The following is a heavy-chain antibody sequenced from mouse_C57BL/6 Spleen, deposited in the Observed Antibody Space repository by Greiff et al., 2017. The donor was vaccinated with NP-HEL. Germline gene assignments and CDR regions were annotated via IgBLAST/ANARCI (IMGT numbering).Heavy chain of an antibody. Sequence: EVQLQQSGAELVKPGASVKLSCTASGFTFNDYSMPWVKQRPEQGLEWIGRIDPEDGETKYAQKFKGKATITADTSSNTAYLQLSSLTSEDTAVYYGASYSNYDYWGQGTTLTVSS. V-gene: IGHV14-2*01. D-gene: IGHD2-5*01. CDR1: GFTFNDYS. CDR3: ASYSNYDY. J-gene: IGHJ2*01. CDR2: IDPEDGET.